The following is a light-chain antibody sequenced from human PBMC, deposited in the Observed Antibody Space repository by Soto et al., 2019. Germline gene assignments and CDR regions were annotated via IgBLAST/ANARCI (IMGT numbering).Light chain of an antibody. J-gene: IGLJ2*01. CDR1: SSDVGGYNY. Sequence: QSALTQPASVSGSPGQSITISCTGTSSDVGGYNYVSWYQQHPGKVPKLMIYDVSNRPSGVSNRFSGSKSGNTASLTISGLQAEDEAYYYCSSYTSSTTPVIFGGGTKLTVL. CDR2: DVS. V-gene: IGLV2-14*01. CDR3: SSYTSSTTPVI.